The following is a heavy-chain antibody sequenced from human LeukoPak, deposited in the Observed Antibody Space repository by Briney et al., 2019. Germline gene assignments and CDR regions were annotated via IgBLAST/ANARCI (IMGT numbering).Heavy chain of an antibody. CDR3: AGHPHVSNWYGWFDP. CDR1: GGPIGNSNYH. CDR2: IHYSGST. Sequence: SETLSLTCSVSGGPIGNSNYHWGWIRQPPGEGLEWIGIIHYSGSTYYNPSLKSRVTISVDTSKNQFSLKLSSVTAADTAVYYCAGHPHVSNWYGWFDPWGQGTLVTVSS. J-gene: IGHJ5*02. D-gene: IGHD6-13*01. V-gene: IGHV4-39*01.